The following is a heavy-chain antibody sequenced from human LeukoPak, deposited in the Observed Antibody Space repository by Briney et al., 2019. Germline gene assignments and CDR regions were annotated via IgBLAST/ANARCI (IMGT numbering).Heavy chain of an antibody. Sequence: GGSLRLSCAASGFTFSSYWMHWVRHAPGKGLVWVSRINSDGSSTSYADSVKGRFTISRDNAKNTLYLQMNRLRAEDMAVSYCASIAAAGDFDYWGQGTLVTVSS. V-gene: IGHV3-74*01. J-gene: IGHJ4*02. D-gene: IGHD6-13*01. CDR1: GFTFSSYW. CDR3: ASIAAAGDFDY. CDR2: INSDGSST.